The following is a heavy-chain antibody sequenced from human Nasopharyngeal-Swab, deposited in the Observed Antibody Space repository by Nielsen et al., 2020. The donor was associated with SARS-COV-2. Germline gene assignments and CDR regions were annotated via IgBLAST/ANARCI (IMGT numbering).Heavy chain of an antibody. CDR2: IYYSGTT. Sequence: SETLSLTCTVSGDSISTRTYYWGWIRQPPGKGLEWIASIYYSGTTYYNPSLKSRVTISLDTSKNPFSLKLTSVTAADTAVYYCVREAAAATQLLDFWGQGTLVTVSS. V-gene: IGHV4-39*07. D-gene: IGHD6-13*01. J-gene: IGHJ4*02. CDR3: VREAAAATQLLDF. CDR1: GDSISTRTYY.